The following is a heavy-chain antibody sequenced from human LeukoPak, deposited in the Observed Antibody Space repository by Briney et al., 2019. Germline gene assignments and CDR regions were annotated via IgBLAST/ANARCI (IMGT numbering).Heavy chain of an antibody. CDR3: ARGYQLLDDY. D-gene: IGHD2-2*01. Sequence: GASVKVSCKASGYTFTGYYMHWVRQAPGQGLEWMGRINPNSGGTNYAQKFQGRVTMTRGTSISTAYMELSRLRPDDTAVYYCARGYQLLDDYWGQGTLVTVSS. V-gene: IGHV1-2*06. J-gene: IGHJ4*02. CDR1: GYTFTGYY. CDR2: INPNSGGT.